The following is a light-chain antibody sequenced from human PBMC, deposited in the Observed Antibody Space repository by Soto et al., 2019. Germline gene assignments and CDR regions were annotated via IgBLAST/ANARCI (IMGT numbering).Light chain of an antibody. J-gene: IGKJ4*01. Sequence: EIVLTQSPGTLSLSPGDRATLSCRASQSINRHLAWYRQKPGQAPRLLIYDASNRATGIPARFSGSGSGTDFTLTISSLEPEDFAVYYCQQRSNWPPFTFGGGTKVDIK. CDR3: QQRSNWPPFT. CDR1: QSINRH. V-gene: IGKV3-11*01. CDR2: DAS.